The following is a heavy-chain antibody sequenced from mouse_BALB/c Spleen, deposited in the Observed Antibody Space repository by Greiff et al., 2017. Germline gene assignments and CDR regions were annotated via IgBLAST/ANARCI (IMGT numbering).Heavy chain of an antibody. CDR3: ARDYGQYAMDY. J-gene: IGHJ4*01. Sequence: QVQLKQSGAELVRPGVSVKISCKGSGYTFTDYAMHWVKQSHAKSLEWIGVISTYYGDASYNQKFKGKATMTVDKSSSTAYMELARLTSEDSAIYYCARDYGQYAMDYWGQGTSVTVSS. V-gene: IGHV1S137*01. CDR1: GYTFTDYA. CDR2: ISTYYGDA. D-gene: IGHD1-1*01.